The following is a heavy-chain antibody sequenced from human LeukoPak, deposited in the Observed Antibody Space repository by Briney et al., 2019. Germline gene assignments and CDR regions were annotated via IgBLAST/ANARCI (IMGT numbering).Heavy chain of an antibody. CDR1: GFIFSSYT. Sequence: GGSLRLSCAASGFIFSSYTMIWVRQAPGKGLEWVSSIGSSSTYIYYADSVKGRFTVFRDNAEDSVYLQMDSLRVEDTAVYYCARDVDFSFDYWGQGILVTVSS. CDR3: ARDVDFSFDY. V-gene: IGHV3-21*01. D-gene: IGHD3/OR15-3a*01. J-gene: IGHJ4*02. CDR2: IGSSSTYI.